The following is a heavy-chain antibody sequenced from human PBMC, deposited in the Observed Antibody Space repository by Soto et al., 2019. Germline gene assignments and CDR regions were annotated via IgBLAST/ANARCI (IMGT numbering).Heavy chain of an antibody. CDR3: ARQKSTIAYFDY. Sequence: SETLSLTCAVYGGSFSGYYWSWIRQPPGKGLEWIGEINHSGSTNYNPSLKSRVTISVDTSKNQFSLKLSSVTAADTAVYYCARQKSTIAYFDYWGQGTLVTVSS. J-gene: IGHJ4*02. V-gene: IGHV4-34*01. CDR2: INHSGST. CDR1: GGSFSGYY. D-gene: IGHD6-13*01.